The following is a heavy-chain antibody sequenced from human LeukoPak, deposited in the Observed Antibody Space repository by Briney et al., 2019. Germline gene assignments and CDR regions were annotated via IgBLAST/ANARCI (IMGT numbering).Heavy chain of an antibody. D-gene: IGHD6-19*01. V-gene: IGHV1-69*04. J-gene: IGHJ4*02. CDR1: GGTFSSYA. Sequence: SVKVSCKASGGTFSSYAISWVRQAPGQGLEWMGRIIPILGIANYAQKFQGRVMITADKSTSTAYMELSSLRSEDTAVYYCARGTTVAATRSFDYWGQGTLVTVSS. CDR2: IIPILGIA. CDR3: ARGTTVAATRSFDY.